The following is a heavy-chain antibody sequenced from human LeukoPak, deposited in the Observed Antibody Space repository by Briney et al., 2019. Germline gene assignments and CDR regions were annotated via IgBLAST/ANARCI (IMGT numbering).Heavy chain of an antibody. J-gene: IGHJ4*02. CDR2: ISTYNGNT. CDR1: GYTFTSYG. CDR3: ARDGGGGSSSLLYYFDY. V-gene: IGHV1-18*01. Sequence: SVKVSCKASGYTFTSYGISWVRQAPGQGLEWMGWISTYNGNTNYAQKLQGRVTMTTDTSTSTAYMELRSLRSDDTAVYYCARDGGGGSSSLLYYFDYWGQGTLVTVSS. D-gene: IGHD6-13*01.